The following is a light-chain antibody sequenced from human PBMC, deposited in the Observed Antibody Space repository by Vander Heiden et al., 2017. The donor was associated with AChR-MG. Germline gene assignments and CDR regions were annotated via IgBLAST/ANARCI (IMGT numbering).Light chain of an antibody. J-gene: IGKJ4*01. CDR2: GIS. CDR1: QSVRNTY. CDR3: QQYDSWPLT. Sequence: EIVMTQSPGTLSLSPGETATLSCRATQSVRNTYLAWYQQKPGQAPRLLIYGISTRATGIPDRFSDRGSGTEFTLTIRSLQSEDSAVYYCQQYDSWPLTFGGGTKVEIK. V-gene: IGKV3-15*01.